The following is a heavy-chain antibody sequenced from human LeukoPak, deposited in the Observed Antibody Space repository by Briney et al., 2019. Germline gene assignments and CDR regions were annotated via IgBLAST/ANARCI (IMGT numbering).Heavy chain of an antibody. V-gene: IGHV5-51*01. J-gene: IGHJ4*02. Sequence: GESLKISCKGSGYSFTSYWVGWVRQMPGKGLEWMGIIYPGDSDTRYSPSFQGQVTISADKSISTAYLQWSSLKASDTAMYYCARLDVDYDSGSYYLWDYWGQGTLVTVSS. D-gene: IGHD3-10*01. CDR2: IYPGDSDT. CDR3: ARLDVDYDSGSYYLWDY. CDR1: GYSFTSYW.